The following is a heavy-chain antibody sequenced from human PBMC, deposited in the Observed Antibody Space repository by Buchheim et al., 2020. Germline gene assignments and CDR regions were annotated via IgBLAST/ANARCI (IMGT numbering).Heavy chain of an antibody. D-gene: IGHD6-19*01. CDR2: ILTTGNSI. CDR1: GFTFSTYS. CDR3: ARVLSPSSGWSPLSP. V-gene: IGHV3-21*02. J-gene: IGHJ5*02. Sequence: QLVESGGGLVKPGGSLRLSCAASGFTFSTYSMNWVRQAPGKGLEWISSILTTGNSIYYADSVQGRFTISRDNAKNSLYLQMNSLRAEDTAVYYCARVLSPSSGWSPLSPWGQGTL.